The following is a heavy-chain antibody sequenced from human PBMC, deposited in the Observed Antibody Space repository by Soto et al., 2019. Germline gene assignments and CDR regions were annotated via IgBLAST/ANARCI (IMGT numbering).Heavy chain of an antibody. J-gene: IGHJ6*02. D-gene: IGHD2-15*01. CDR2: INTGNGIT. CDR1: GYTFSSYG. Sequence: GASVKVSCKASGYTFSSYGMHWLRQAPGQRLEWMGWINTGNGITKYSQNFQGRVSITRDTPATTVYMELSSLRSEDTAVYYCARGGILYYLMDVWGQGTMVTVSS. CDR3: ARGGILYYLMDV. V-gene: IGHV1-3*04.